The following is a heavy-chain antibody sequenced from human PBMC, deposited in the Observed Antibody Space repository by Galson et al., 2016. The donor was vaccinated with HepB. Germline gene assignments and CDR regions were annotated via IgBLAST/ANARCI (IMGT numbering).Heavy chain of an antibody. D-gene: IGHD1-26*01. CDR3: AKDHAVVAGATTFFY. CDR1: GFTFSSHA. V-gene: IGHV3-30*18. J-gene: IGHJ4*02. CDR2: VSYDGSQK. Sequence: SLRLSCATSGFTFSSHAMHWVRQAPGKGLEWVAAVSYDGSQKYYADSVKGRFTTSRDNSKNTLYVQVNSLSSEDTAVYYCAKDHAVVAGATTFFYWGQGTLVTVSS.